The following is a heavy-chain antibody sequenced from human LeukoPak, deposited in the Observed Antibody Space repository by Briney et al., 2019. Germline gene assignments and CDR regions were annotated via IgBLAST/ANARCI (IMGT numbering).Heavy chain of an antibody. Sequence: SETLSLTCTVSGGSISSHYWSWIRQSPGKGLEWIGSIHPSGRLYNNPSLESRVTISIDTSKNQFSLNLNSVTAADTAVYFCSRGLDSRKLGYWGQGTLVTVSS. CDR3: SRGLDSRKLGY. J-gene: IGHJ4*02. CDR2: IHPSGRL. D-gene: IGHD3-22*01. V-gene: IGHV4-4*09. CDR1: GGSISSHY.